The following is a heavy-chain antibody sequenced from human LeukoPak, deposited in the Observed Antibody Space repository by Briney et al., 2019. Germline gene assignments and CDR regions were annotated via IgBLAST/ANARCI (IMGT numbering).Heavy chain of an antibody. CDR3: AGQFSAGGD. V-gene: IGHV3-74*01. D-gene: IGHD3-16*01. Sequence: PGVSLRLSCAASGFAFSSYWMHWVRQGPGKGLVWVSRIKGDGSETSYADSVKGRFTISRDNAKNPLYLQMNSLRAEDTAVYYCAGQFSAGGDWGQGTLVTVSS. CDR2: IKGDGSET. J-gene: IGHJ4*02. CDR1: GFAFSSYW.